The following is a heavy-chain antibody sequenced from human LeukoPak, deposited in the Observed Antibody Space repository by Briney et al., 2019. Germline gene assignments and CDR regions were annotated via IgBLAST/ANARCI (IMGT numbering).Heavy chain of an antibody. CDR3: ARDRTGSSSYLPGAGGAEFDY. V-gene: IGHV3-30-3*01. J-gene: IGHJ4*02. Sequence: GGSLRLSCAASGFTFSNYAIHWVRQAPGKGLEWVAVISYDGSNKYYADSVKGRFTISRDNSRNTLHLQMNSLKAEDTAVYYCARDRTGSSSYLPGAGGAEFDYWGQGTLATVPS. D-gene: IGHD3-22*01. CDR1: GFTFSNYA. CDR2: ISYDGSNK.